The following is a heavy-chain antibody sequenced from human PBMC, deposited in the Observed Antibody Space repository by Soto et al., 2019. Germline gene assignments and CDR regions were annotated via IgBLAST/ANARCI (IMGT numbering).Heavy chain of an antibody. CDR2: IVVGSGNT. J-gene: IGHJ4*02. CDR1: GFTFTSSA. V-gene: IGHV1-58*02. CDR3: AAVDQYCSGGSCFEY. D-gene: IGHD2-15*01. Sequence: GASVKVSCKASGFTFTSSAMQWVRQARGQRLEWIGWIVVGSGNTNYAQKFQERVTITRDMSTSTAYMELSSLRSEDTAVYYCAAVDQYCSGGSCFEYWGQGTLVTVSS.